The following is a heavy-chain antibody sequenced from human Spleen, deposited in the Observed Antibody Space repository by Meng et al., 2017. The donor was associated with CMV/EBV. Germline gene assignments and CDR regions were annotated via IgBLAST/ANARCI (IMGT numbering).Heavy chain of an antibody. CDR2: INHSGST. CDR3: ARGGQWRIRWPTDY. J-gene: IGHJ4*02. CDR1: GGSFSGYY. V-gene: IGHV4-34*01. D-gene: IGHD6-19*01. Sequence: VQLQQWGAGLLKPSETLSLTCAFYGGSFSGYYWSWIRQPPGKGLEWIGEINHSGSTNYNPSLKSRVTISVDTSKNQFSLKLSSVTAADTAVYYCARGGQWRIRWPTDYWGQGTLVTVSS.